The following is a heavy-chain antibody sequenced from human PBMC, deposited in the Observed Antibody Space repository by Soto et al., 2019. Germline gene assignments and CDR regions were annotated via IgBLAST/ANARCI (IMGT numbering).Heavy chain of an antibody. D-gene: IGHD3-22*01. CDR2: INPSGGST. CDR3: ARGGEVTMIVVVITPYYYYGMDV. J-gene: IGHJ6*02. V-gene: IGHV1-46*01. Sequence: QVQLVQSGAEVKKPGASVKVSCKASGYTFTSYYMHWVRQAPGQGLEWMGIINPSGGSTSYAQKFQGRVTMTRDTSTSTVYMELSSLRSEDTAVYYCARGGEVTMIVVVITPYYYYGMDVWGQGTTVTVSS. CDR1: GYTFTSYY.